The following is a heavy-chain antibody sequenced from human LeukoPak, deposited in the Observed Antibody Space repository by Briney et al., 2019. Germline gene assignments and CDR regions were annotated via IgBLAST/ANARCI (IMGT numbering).Heavy chain of an antibody. V-gene: IGHV4-61*02. CDR1: GDSISSGYYC. J-gene: IGHJ6*02. CDR3: ATSDIVVMPARGNYYSAFDV. Sequence: SQTLSLSCTVSGDSISSGYYCWSCIQHPAGKGLEWMGRIHTSSTTDYNPSLRSRVPIPLDTSKNHFSLRLTSVTAADTPIYYFATSDIVVMPARGNYYSAFDVWGRGASVTVS. D-gene: IGHD3-10*01. CDR2: IHTSSTT.